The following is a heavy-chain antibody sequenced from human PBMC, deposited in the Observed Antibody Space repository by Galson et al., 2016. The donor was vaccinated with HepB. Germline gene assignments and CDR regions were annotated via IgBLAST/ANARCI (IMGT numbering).Heavy chain of an antibody. V-gene: IGHV3-30*03. Sequence: SLRLSCAASGFTFSQRGMHWVRQAPGKGLEWVAADSMDGRRKFYADSVKGRFTISRDNSNNMLSLQMSSLRTDDTAIHYCARRHEYCPPVGCSVDYWGQGTLVSVSS. D-gene: IGHD2/OR15-2a*01. CDR2: DSMDGRRK. J-gene: IGHJ4*02. CDR3: ARRHEYCPPVGCSVDY. CDR1: GFTFSQRG.